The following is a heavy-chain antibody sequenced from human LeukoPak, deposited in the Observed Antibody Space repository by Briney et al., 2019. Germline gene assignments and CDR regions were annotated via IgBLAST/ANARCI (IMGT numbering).Heavy chain of an antibody. Sequence: PGRSLRLSCAASGFTSSDYYMSWIRQAPGKGLEWVSYISSSSSYTNYADSVKGRFTISRDNAKNSLYLQMNSLRAEDTAVYYCARERGLRLGFRDYFDYWGQGTLVTVSS. CDR1: GFTSSDYY. J-gene: IGHJ4*02. CDR3: ARERGLRLGFRDYFDY. CDR2: ISSSSSYT. V-gene: IGHV3-11*05. D-gene: IGHD3-16*01.